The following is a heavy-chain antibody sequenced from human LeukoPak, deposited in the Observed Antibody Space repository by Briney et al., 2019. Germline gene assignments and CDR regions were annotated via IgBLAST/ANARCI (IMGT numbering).Heavy chain of an antibody. CDR1: GYTFTGYY. V-gene: IGHV1-2*02. Sequence: GASVKVSCKASGYTFTGYYMHWVRQAPGQGLEWMGWINPNSGGTNYAQKFQGRVTMTRDTSISTAYMELSRLRSDDTAVYYCARDLDIVATILDYWGQETLVTVSS. D-gene: IGHD5-12*01. J-gene: IGHJ4*02. CDR2: INPNSGGT. CDR3: ARDLDIVATILDY.